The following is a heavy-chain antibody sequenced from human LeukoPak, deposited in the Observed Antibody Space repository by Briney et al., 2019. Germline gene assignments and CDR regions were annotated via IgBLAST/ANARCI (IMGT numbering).Heavy chain of an antibody. J-gene: IGHJ4*02. D-gene: IGHD6-19*01. CDR1: GFTFSSYS. Sequence: GGSLRLSCAASGFTFSSYSMNWVRQAPGKGLESVSGINWNGGSTGYADSVKGRFTISRDNAKNSLYLQMNSLRAEDTALYYCARDVKWYSSGWSFDYWGQGTLVTVSS. V-gene: IGHV3-20*04. CDR2: INWNGGST. CDR3: ARDVKWYSSGWSFDY.